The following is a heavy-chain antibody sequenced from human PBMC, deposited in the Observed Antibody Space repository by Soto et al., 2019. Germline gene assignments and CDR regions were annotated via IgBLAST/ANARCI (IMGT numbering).Heavy chain of an antibody. Sequence: QVQLVQSGAEVKKPGASVKVSWKASGYTFTSYGISWVRQAPGEGLEWMGWISAYNGNTNYAQKLQGRVTMTTDTSTSTAYMELRSLRSDDTAVYYCARVRDYYDSSGYYVDYWGQGTLVTVSS. CDR1: GYTFTSYG. D-gene: IGHD3-22*01. J-gene: IGHJ4*02. CDR2: ISAYNGNT. CDR3: ARVRDYYDSSGYYVDY. V-gene: IGHV1-18*01.